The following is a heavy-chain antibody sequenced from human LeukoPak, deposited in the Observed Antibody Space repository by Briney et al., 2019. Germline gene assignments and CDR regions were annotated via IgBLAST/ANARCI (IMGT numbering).Heavy chain of an antibody. CDR1: GFTFSSYA. V-gene: IGHV3-30-3*01. D-gene: IGHD3-22*01. CDR2: ISYDGSNK. CDR3: ARGLLRGSFDNSGSGY. Sequence: GGSLRLSCVASGFTFSSYAVHWVRQAPGKGLEWVAVISYDGSNKYYADSVKGRFTISRDNSKNTLYLQMNSLRAEDTAVYYCARGLLRGSFDNSGSGYWGQGTLVTVSS. J-gene: IGHJ1*01.